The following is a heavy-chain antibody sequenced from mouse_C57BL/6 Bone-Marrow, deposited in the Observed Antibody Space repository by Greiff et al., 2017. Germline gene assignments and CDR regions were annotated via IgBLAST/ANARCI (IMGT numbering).Heavy chain of an antibody. CDR1: GFTFSSYA. V-gene: IGHV5-9-1*02. Sequence: DVMLVESGEGLVKPGGSLKLSCAASGFTFSSYAMSWVRQTPEKRLEWVAYISSGGDYIYYADTVKGRFTISRDNARNTLYLQLSSLMSEDTAMYYCTRGGITTEYYFDYWGQGTTLTVSS. D-gene: IGHD2-4*01. CDR3: TRGGITTEYYFDY. J-gene: IGHJ2*01. CDR2: ISSGGDYI.